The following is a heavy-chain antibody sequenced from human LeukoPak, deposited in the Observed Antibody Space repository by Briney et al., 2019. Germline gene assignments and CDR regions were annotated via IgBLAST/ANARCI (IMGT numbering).Heavy chain of an antibody. CDR3: ARRPTLVRGRGLDV. J-gene: IGHJ6*02. Sequence: GESLKISCQGSGYTFTCYWIAWVRQMPGKGLEWMGMSYAGDSEIRYNPSFQGQATISADKSITTAYLQWTSLKASDTAIYYCARRPTLVRGRGLDVWGQGTTVTVSS. CDR2: SYAGDSEI. CDR1: GYTFTCYW. V-gene: IGHV5-51*01. D-gene: IGHD3-10*01.